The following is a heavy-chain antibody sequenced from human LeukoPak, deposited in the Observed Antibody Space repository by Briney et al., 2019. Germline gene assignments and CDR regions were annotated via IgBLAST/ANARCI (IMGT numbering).Heavy chain of an antibody. V-gene: IGHV3-23*01. D-gene: IGHD6-25*01. J-gene: IGHJ4*02. Sequence: GGSLRLSCAASGFTFSSYAMSWVRQAPGKGLEWVSSISGNGGSTYYAVSVQGRFTISRDNSKNTLYLQMNSLKVEDTAVYYCAKGKVYSSGYYFDYWGQGTLVTVSS. CDR2: ISGNGGST. CDR3: AKGKVYSSGYYFDY. CDR1: GFTFSSYA.